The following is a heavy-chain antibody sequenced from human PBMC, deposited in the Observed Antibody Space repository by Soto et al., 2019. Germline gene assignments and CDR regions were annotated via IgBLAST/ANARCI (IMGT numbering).Heavy chain of an antibody. CDR1: GGSISSSSYY. J-gene: IGHJ4*02. Sequence: PAETLSLTCPVSGGSISSSSYYWGWIRQPPGKGLEWIGSIYYSGSTYYNPSLKSRVTISVDTSKNQFSLKLSSVTAADTAVYYCARLWVTGTTSGSYWGQGTLVTVSS. CDR2: IYYSGST. V-gene: IGHV4-39*01. CDR3: ARLWVTGTTSGSY. D-gene: IGHD1-7*01.